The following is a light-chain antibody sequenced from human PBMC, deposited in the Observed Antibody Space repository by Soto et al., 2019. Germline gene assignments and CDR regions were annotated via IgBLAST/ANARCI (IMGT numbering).Light chain of an antibody. V-gene: IGKV3-11*01. Sequence: EIVLTQSPATLSLSPGERVTLSCRASQSVGSYLAWYQQKPGQAPRLLIYDASNRAIGIPARVRGSGSGTDFTLTISSLEPEDFAVYYCQQRSNWPPVYTFGEGTKLESK. J-gene: IGKJ2*01. CDR1: QSVGSY. CDR3: QQRSNWPPVYT. CDR2: DAS.